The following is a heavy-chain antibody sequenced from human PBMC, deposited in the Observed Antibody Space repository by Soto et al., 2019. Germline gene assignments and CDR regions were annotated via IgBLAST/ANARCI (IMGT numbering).Heavy chain of an antibody. CDR3: AKDRKLFPGGFAP. V-gene: IGHV3-9*01. Sequence: LRLSCAASGFTFDDYAMHWVRQAPGKGLEWVSGISWNSGSIGYADSVKGRFTISRDNAKNSLYLQMNSLRAEDTALYYCAKDRKLFPGGFAPWGQETLVPFSS. D-gene: IGHD3-10*02. J-gene: IGHJ5*02. CDR2: ISWNSGSI. CDR1: GFTFDDYA.